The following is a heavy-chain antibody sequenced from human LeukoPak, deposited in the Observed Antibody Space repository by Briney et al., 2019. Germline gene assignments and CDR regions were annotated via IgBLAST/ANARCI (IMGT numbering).Heavy chain of an antibody. CDR3: ARRLRGGVVIDFDY. Sequence: ASVKVSCKASGYTFTGYYMHWVRQAPGQGLEWMGWINPNSGGTNYAQKFQGRVTMTRDTSISTAYMELSRLRSDDTAVYYCARRLRGGVVIDFDYWGQGTLVTVSS. J-gene: IGHJ4*02. V-gene: IGHV1-2*02. CDR1: GYTFTGYY. D-gene: IGHD3-3*01. CDR2: INPNSGGT.